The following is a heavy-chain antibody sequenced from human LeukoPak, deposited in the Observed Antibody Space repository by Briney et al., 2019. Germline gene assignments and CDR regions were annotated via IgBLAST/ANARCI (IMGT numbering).Heavy chain of an antibody. CDR2: IHRSGSL. CDR1: LDSTTSNF. D-gene: IGHD1-14*01. Sequence: SETLSLTCTVSLDSTTSNFWSWVRQPPGKGLEWTGEIHRSGSLNYNPSLQSRVTISIDRSRNQIVLELSSVTAADTAVYYCAREILGGFNPGAYWGQGILVTVSS. CDR3: AREILGGFNPGAY. J-gene: IGHJ4*02. V-gene: IGHV4-4*02.